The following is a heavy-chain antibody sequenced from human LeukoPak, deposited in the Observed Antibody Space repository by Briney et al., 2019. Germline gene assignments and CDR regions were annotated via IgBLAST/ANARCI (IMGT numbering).Heavy chain of an antibody. V-gene: IGHV3-30-3*01. CDR1: GFTFSSYA. J-gene: IGHJ4*02. CDR3: ARDAYSSSRAKGGFDY. Sequence: PGGPLRLSCAASGFTFSSYAMHWVRQAPGKGLEWVAVISYDGSNKYYADSVKGRFTISRDNPKNTLYLQMNSLRAEDTAVYYCARDAYSSSRAKGGFDYWGQGTLVTVSS. CDR2: ISYDGSNK. D-gene: IGHD6-13*01.